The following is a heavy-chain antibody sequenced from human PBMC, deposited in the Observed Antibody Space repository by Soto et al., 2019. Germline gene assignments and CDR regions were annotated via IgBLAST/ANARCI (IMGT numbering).Heavy chain of an antibody. Sequence: EVQLLESGGGLVQPGGSLRLSCVASGFTFSIYNMNWVRQAPGKGLEWVSVITGSGDYTNYAYSVKGRFTISRDNSKNTLYLQMNSLRAEDTAVYFCARRITSSFDYWGQGTLVTVSS. D-gene: IGHD1-20*01. CDR1: GFTFSIYN. V-gene: IGHV3-23*01. CDR2: ITGSGDYT. J-gene: IGHJ4*02. CDR3: ARRITSSFDY.